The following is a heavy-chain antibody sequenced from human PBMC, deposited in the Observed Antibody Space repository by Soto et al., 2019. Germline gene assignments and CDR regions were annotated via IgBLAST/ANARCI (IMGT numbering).Heavy chain of an antibody. CDR2: ISAYNGNT. CDR3: ARENPRSYSSCWPDAFDI. Sequence: QVQLVQSGAEVKKPGASVKVSCKASGDTFTSYGISWVRQAPGQGLEWMGWISAYNGNTNYAQKLQGRVTMTTDSSTSTAYMELRSLRSDDTAVYYCARENPRSYSSCWPDAFDIWGQGTMVTVSS. V-gene: IGHV1-18*01. CDR1: GDTFTSYG. J-gene: IGHJ3*02. D-gene: IGHD6-19*01.